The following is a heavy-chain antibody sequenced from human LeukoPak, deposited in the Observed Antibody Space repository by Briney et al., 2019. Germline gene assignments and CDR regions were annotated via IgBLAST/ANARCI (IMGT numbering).Heavy chain of an antibody. J-gene: IGHJ6*03. CDR1: GYTFTSYG. CDR2: ISAYNGNT. V-gene: IGHV1-18*01. Sequence: ASVKVSCKASGYTFTSYGTSWVRQAPGQGLEWMGWISAYNGNTNYAQKLQGRVTMTTDTSTSTAYMELRSLRSDDTAVYYCARRSYCSGGSCYTEPYYMDVWGKGTTVTISS. CDR3: ARRSYCSGGSCYTEPYYMDV. D-gene: IGHD2-15*01.